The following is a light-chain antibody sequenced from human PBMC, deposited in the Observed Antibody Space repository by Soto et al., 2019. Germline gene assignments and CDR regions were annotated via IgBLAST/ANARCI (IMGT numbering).Light chain of an antibody. CDR1: QGISSY. V-gene: IGKV1-8*01. CDR2: AAS. J-gene: IGKJ4*01. CDR3: QQYYSYPALT. Sequence: AIRMTQSPSSLSASTGDRVTITCRASQGISSYLAWYQQKPGKAPKLLIYAASTLQSGVPSRFSGSGSGTDFTLTISCLQSEDFATYYCQQYYSYPALTFDGGTKVEIK.